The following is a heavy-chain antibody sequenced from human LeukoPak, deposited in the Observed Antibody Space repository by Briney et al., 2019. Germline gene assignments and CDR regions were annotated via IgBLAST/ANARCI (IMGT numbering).Heavy chain of an antibody. J-gene: IGHJ6*02. CDR1: GYXFTSYG. CDR2: ISAYNGNT. CDR3: ARDRLAVTKVVAVAATKTEYYYYGMDV. D-gene: IGHD2-15*01. V-gene: IGHV1-18*01. Sequence: ASVKVSCKASGYXFTSYGISWVRQAPGQGHEWLGWISAYNGNTNYAQKLQGRVTMTTDTSTSTAYMELRSLRSDDTAVYYCARDRLAVTKVVAVAATKTEYYYYGMDVWGQGTTVTVSS.